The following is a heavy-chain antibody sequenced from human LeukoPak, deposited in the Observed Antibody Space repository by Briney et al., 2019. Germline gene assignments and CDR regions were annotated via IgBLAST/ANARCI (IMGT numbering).Heavy chain of an antibody. V-gene: IGHV3-23*01. D-gene: IGHD5-12*01. CDR1: GFTFSSYW. CDR3: AKDRDIVATVNDY. CDR2: ISGSGGST. Sequence: GGSLRPSCAASGFTFSSYWMHWVRQAPGKGLEWVSAISGSGGSTYYADSVKGRFTISRDNSKNTLYLQMNSLRAEDTAVYYCAKDRDIVATVNDYWGQGTLVTVSS. J-gene: IGHJ4*02.